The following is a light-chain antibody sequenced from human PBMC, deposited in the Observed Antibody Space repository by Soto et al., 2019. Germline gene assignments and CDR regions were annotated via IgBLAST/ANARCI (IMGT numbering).Light chain of an antibody. CDR2: EVT. V-gene: IGLV2-14*01. CDR1: SSDITSYNY. J-gene: IGLJ3*02. CDR3: SSYVLSSSLWV. Sequence: QSALTQPASVTGTPGQSITISCTETSSDITSYNYVSWYQQHPGKAPKLMIYEVTNRPSGVSNRFSGSKSGNTASLTISGLQAEDEADYYCSSYVLSSSLWVFGGGTQLTVL.